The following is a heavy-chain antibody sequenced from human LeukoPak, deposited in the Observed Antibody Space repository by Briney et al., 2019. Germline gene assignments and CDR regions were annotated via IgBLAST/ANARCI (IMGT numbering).Heavy chain of an antibody. V-gene: IGHV4-39*07. D-gene: IGHD3-10*01. Sequence: SETLSLTCTVSGVSISSSSYYWGWIRQPPGKGLEWIGSIYYSGSTYYNPSLKSRVTISVDTSKNQFSLKLSSVTAADTAVYFCAREFRGSGKRAPDAFDIWGQGTMVTVSS. CDR1: GVSISSSSYY. CDR3: AREFRGSGKRAPDAFDI. J-gene: IGHJ3*02. CDR2: IYYSGST.